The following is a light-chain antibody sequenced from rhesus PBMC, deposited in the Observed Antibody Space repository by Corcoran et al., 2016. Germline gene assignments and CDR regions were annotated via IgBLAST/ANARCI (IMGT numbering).Light chain of an antibody. CDR3: QETGNVWT. CDR2: GAS. Sequence: EIVMTQSPATLSLSPGETATISCRTSQSVSSKLAWYQQKPGQAPRLLIYGASSRATGIPDRFSGSGSGTDFTLTISSLEPEDFAVYSCQETGNVWTFGQGTKVEIK. J-gene: IGKJ1*01. V-gene: IGKV3-31*02. CDR1: QSVSSK.